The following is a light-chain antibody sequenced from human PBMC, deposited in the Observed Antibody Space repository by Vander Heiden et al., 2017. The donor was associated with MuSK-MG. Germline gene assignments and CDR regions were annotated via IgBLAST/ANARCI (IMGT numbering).Light chain of an antibody. CDR1: QSVNSN. CDR3: QQDNTLWT. CDR2: GAS. Sequence: EIVMTQSPATLSVSPGERATLSCRASQSVNSNLAWYQQKPGQAPRLLIYGASTRASGIPDRFSGSGSGTEFTLTSSSRQSEDFAVYYWQQDNTLWTFGQGTKVXIK. V-gene: IGKV3-15*01. J-gene: IGKJ1*01.